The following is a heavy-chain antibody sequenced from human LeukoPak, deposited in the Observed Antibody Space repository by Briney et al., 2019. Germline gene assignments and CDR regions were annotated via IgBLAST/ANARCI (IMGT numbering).Heavy chain of an antibody. V-gene: IGHV3-30*03. CDR1: GFTFSSYG. CDR3: ARDDYYDSSGYSFDY. CDR2: ISYDGSNK. J-gene: IGHJ4*02. D-gene: IGHD3-22*01. Sequence: PGRSLRLSCAASGFTFSSYGMHWVRQAPGKGLEWVAVISYDGSNKYYADSVKGRFTISRDNSKNTLYLQMNSLRAEDTAVYYCARDDYYDSSGYSFDYWGQGTLVTVSS.